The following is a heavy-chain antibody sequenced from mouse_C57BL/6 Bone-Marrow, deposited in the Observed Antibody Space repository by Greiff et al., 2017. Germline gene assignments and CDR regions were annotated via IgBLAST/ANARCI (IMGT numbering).Heavy chain of an antibody. Sequence: EVKLVESGGGLVKPGGSLKLSCAASGFTFSSYAMSWVRQTPEKRLEWVATISDGGSYTYYPDNVKGRFTISRDNAKNNLYLQMSHLKSEDTAMYYCARDKRTGTGWFAYWGQGTLVTVSA. CDR1: GFTFSSYA. J-gene: IGHJ3*01. CDR3: ARDKRTGTGWFAY. V-gene: IGHV5-4*01. D-gene: IGHD4-1*01. CDR2: ISDGGSYT.